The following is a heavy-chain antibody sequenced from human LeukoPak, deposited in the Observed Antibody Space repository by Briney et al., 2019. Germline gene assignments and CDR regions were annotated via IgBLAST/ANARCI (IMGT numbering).Heavy chain of an antibody. J-gene: IGHJ6*02. Sequence: PGGSLRLSCAASGFTFSSYSMNWVRQAPGKGLEWVSYISSSSSTIYYADSVKGRFTISRDNAKNSLYLQMNSLRAEDTAVYYCARDPIYYGSGRNGMDVWGQGTTVTVSS. CDR3: ARDPIYYGSGRNGMDV. D-gene: IGHD3-10*01. CDR2: ISSSSSTI. V-gene: IGHV3-48*04. CDR1: GFTFSSYS.